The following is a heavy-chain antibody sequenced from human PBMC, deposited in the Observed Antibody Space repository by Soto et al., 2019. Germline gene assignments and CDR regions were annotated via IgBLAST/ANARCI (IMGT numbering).Heavy chain of an antibody. CDR1: EFTFDKYY. Sequence: EVQLVESGGGLVQPGGSLRLSCAASEFTFDKYYMTWVRQAPGKGPEWVANSKPDVSEQYSVDSVKGRFTISRDNANNSRYLHMNSLRAEYTAVYFCARGNWNYYYGFDVCGQGNTVTVSS. V-gene: IGHV3-7*01. CDR3: ARGNWNYYYGFDV. CDR2: SKPDVSEQ. D-gene: IGHD1-20*01. J-gene: IGHJ6*02.